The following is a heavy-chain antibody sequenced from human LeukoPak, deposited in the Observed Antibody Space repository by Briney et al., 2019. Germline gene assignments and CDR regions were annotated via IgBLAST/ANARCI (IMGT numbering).Heavy chain of an antibody. D-gene: IGHD5-18*01. J-gene: IGHJ5*02. CDR3: ASSPRGYDYGYKWFDP. Sequence: SETLSLTCTVSGGSISSYYWSWIRQPPGKGLEWIGYIYYSGSTNYNPSLKSRVTISVDTSKNQFSLKLSSVTAADTAVYYCASSPRGYDYGYKWFDPWGQGTLVTVSS. CDR2: IYYSGST. V-gene: IGHV4-59*12. CDR1: GGSISSYY.